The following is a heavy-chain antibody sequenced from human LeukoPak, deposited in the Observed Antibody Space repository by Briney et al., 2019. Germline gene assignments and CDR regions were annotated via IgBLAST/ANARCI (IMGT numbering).Heavy chain of an antibody. V-gene: IGHV1-18*01. Sequence: ASVKVSCKASGHTFTSYGISWVRQAPGQGLEWMGWISAYNGNTNYAQKLQGRVTMTTDTSTSTAYMELRSLRSDDTAVYYCARLGYCSGGSCYRYYYYGMDVWGQGTTVTVSS. D-gene: IGHD2-15*01. J-gene: IGHJ6*02. CDR2: ISAYNGNT. CDR1: GHTFTSYG. CDR3: ARLGYCSGGSCYRYYYYGMDV.